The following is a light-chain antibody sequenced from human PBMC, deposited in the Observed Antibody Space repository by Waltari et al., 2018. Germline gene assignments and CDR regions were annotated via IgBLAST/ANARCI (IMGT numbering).Light chain of an antibody. J-gene: IGKJ5*01. Sequence: EIVLTQSPGTLSLSPGETATLSCRASQRLSYSYLAWYQQKPGQAPRLIIYGTPNRATGIPDRFGGSGSGSGTDFTLTISSLEPEDFAVYYCQEYGRSFGQGTRLEIK. CDR1: QRLSYSY. CDR2: GTP. V-gene: IGKV3-20*01. CDR3: QEYGRS.